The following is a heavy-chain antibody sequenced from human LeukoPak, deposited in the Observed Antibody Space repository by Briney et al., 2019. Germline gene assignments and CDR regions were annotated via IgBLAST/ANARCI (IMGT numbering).Heavy chain of an antibody. Sequence: ASVKVSCKASGYTFTTYYMHAVGQAPGQQLEGLGIINPTGGSASYAQKFQGRVTLTRDMSTSTVYMELSSLRSEDTAVYYCAREVVPPATGFDYWGQGTLVTVSS. CDR3: AREVVPPATGFDY. V-gene: IGHV1-46*01. CDR1: GYTFTTYY. D-gene: IGHD2-2*01. J-gene: IGHJ4*02. CDR2: INPTGGSA.